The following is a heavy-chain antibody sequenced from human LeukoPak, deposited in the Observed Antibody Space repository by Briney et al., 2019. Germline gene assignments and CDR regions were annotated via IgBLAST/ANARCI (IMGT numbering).Heavy chain of an antibody. Sequence: SETLSLTCTVSGGSISSYYWSWIRQPPGKGLEWIGYIYYSGSTNYNPSLKSRVTISVGTSKNQFSLKLSSVTAADTAVYYCTKYYYGSGSQRYFQHWGQGTLVTVSS. CDR2: IYYSGST. D-gene: IGHD3-10*01. V-gene: IGHV4-59*08. CDR3: TKYYYGSGSQRYFQH. CDR1: GGSISSYY. J-gene: IGHJ1*01.